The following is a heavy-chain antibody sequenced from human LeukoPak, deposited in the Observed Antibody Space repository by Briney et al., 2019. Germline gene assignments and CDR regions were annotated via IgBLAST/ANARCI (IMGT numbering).Heavy chain of an antibody. CDR3: ARDSVGDCSGGSCYSGLGY. V-gene: IGHV3-7*01. Sequence: PGGSLRLSCAASGFTFSNSWMSWVRQAPGKGLEGVANIKQDGSEKSYVDSVKGRFTISRDNAKNSLYLQMNSLRAEDTAVYYCARDSVGDCSGGSCYSGLGYWGQGTLVTVSS. D-gene: IGHD2-15*01. CDR2: IKQDGSEK. J-gene: IGHJ4*02. CDR1: GFTFSNSW.